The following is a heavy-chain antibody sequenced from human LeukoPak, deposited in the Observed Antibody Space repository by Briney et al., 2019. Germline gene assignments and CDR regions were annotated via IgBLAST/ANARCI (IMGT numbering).Heavy chain of an antibody. V-gene: IGHV3-23*01. CDR3: AKMMSRFIDY. J-gene: IGHJ4*02. CDR1: GLTFSNYG. CDR2: ISDSGGST. D-gene: IGHD3-16*01. Sequence: GGSLRLSCAASGLTFSNYGMSWVRQAPGKGLEWVSRISDSGGSTNYADSVKGRFTISRDNSKNTLYLQMNSPRAEDTAVYYCAKMMSRFIDYWGQGTLVSVSS.